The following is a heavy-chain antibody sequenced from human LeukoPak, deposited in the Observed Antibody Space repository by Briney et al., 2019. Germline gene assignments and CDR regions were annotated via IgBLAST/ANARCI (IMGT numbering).Heavy chain of an antibody. Sequence: ASVKVSCKASRGIFSSYALNWVRQAPAKGLEWMGSIIPIFGTANYAQKFQGRVTITADESTSTAYMELSSLRSEDTAVYYCARWIRGVGYYYYGMDVWGKGTTVTVSS. CDR2: IIPIFGTA. V-gene: IGHV1-69*13. CDR3: ARWIRGVGYYYYGMDV. D-gene: IGHD5-18*01. CDR1: RGIFSSYA. J-gene: IGHJ6*04.